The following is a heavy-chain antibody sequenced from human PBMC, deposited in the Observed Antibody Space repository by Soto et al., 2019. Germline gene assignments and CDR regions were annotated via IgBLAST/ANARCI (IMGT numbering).Heavy chain of an antibody. J-gene: IGHJ4*02. CDR3: ARGRLTMVRGVIMAPFDY. D-gene: IGHD3-10*01. V-gene: IGHV4-34*01. Sequence: RALTCAVYSGSFSGYYYSWIRQPPGNGLEWIGEINHSGSTNYNPSLKSRVTISVDTSKNQFSLKLSSVTAADTAVYYCARGRLTMVRGVIMAPFDYWCQGTLVTVSS. CDR1: SGSFSGYY. CDR2: INHSGST.